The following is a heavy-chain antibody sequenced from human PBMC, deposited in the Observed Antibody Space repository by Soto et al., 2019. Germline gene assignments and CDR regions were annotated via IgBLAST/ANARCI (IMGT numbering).Heavy chain of an antibody. Sequence: GASVKVSCKASGYTFTSYGIHWVRQAPGQRLEWMGWINAANGDTKYSPKLQGRVTITRATSASTAYMELSSLRSEDTAVYYCVKRHVSATGIDWFDPWGQGTLVTVSS. CDR1: GYTFTSYG. J-gene: IGHJ5*02. V-gene: IGHV1-3*01. D-gene: IGHD6-13*01. CDR3: VKRHVSATGIDWFDP. CDR2: INAANGDT.